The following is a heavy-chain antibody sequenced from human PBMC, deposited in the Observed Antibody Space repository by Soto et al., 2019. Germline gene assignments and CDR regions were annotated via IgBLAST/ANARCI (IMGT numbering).Heavy chain of an antibody. V-gene: IGHV3-64D*06. CDR3: VKGEYYYDSSGYYPFDY. Sequence: GGSLRLSCSASGFTFSSYAMHWVRQAPGKGLEYVSSISTKGGSTHYADYVKGRFTISRDNSKKKQNIKMKNIKANDTAVYYCVKGEYYYDSSGYYPFDYWGQGT. CDR2: ISTKGGST. CDR1: GFTFSSYA. J-gene: IGHJ4*02. D-gene: IGHD3-22*01.